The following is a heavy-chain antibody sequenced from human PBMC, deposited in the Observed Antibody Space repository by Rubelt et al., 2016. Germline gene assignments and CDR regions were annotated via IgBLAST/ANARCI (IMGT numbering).Heavy chain of an antibody. CDR1: GFSLSTSGVG. J-gene: IGHJ4*02. D-gene: IGHD2-2*01. CDR3: AQSRPGCSSISCLLGYYFDY. V-gene: IGHV2-5*02. Sequence: QITLKESGPTLVKPTQTLTLTCTFSGFSLSTSGVGVGWIRQPPGKALEWLALIYWDDDKRYSPSLKSRLTITKDTSKNQVVLTMTNMDPVDTATYYCAQSRPGCSSISCLLGYYFDYWGQGTLVTVSS. CDR2: IYWDDDK.